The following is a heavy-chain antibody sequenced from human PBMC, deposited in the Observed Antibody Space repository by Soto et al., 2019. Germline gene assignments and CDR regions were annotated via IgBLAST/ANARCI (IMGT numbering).Heavy chain of an antibody. J-gene: IGHJ4*02. CDR1: GFTFSSYA. CDR2: ISGSGGST. V-gene: IGHV3-23*01. Sequence: PGGSLRLSCAASGFTFSSYAMSWVRQAPGKGLEWVSAISGSGGSTYYADSVKGRLTISRDNSKNTLYLQMNSLRAEDTAVYYCAKVLLPYDILTGHDYWGQGALVTVSS. D-gene: IGHD3-9*01. CDR3: AKVLLPYDILTGHDY.